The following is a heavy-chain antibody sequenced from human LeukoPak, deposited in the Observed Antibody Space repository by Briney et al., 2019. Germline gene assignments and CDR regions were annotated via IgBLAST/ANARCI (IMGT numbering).Heavy chain of an antibody. CDR2: IIPILGIA. Sequence: SSVTVSCKASGGTFSSYAISWVRQAPGQGLEGMGRIIPILGIANYAQKFQGRVTITADKSTSTAYMELSSLRSEDTAVYYCASMEWDPVTSEKGVDYWGQGTLVTVSS. CDR1: GGTFSSYA. D-gene: IGHD3-3*01. V-gene: IGHV1-69*04. CDR3: ASMEWDPVTSEKGVDY. J-gene: IGHJ4*02.